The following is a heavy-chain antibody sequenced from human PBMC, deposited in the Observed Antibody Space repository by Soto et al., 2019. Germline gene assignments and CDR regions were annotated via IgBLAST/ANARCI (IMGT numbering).Heavy chain of an antibody. CDR2: TSAYNTDT. Sequence: ASVKVSCKSSGYRFETYAMSWVRQAPGQGLEWMGWTSAYNTDTFYADKFQDRVSMTTDTSTGTAYMELRSLSSDDTAVYYCARGHGVIIGAMDVWGQGTAVTVSS. D-gene: IGHD3-3*01. V-gene: IGHV1-18*01. J-gene: IGHJ6*02. CDR3: ARGHGVIIGAMDV. CDR1: GYRFETYA.